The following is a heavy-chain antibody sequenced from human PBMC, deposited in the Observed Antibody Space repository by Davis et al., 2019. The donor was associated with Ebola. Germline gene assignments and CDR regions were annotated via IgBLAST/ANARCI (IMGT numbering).Heavy chain of an antibody. J-gene: IGHJ5*02. D-gene: IGHD3-22*01. CDR1: GFPFTSYI. CDR3: ARDRDYYDRSAYHPRGWFDL. Sequence: GVSLRLSCAASGFPFTSYILSWIRQAPGNGLEWVSSITSTSDRHYIDSVRGRFTISRDNAKTSLSLQMNSLSAEDTAVYYCARDRDYYDRSAYHPRGWFDLWGQGTLVTVSS. V-gene: IGHV3-21*01. CDR2: ITSTSDR.